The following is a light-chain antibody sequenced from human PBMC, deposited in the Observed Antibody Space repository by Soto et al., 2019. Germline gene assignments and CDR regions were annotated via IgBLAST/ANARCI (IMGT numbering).Light chain of an antibody. Sequence: QSVLTQPPSVSAAPGQKVTISCSGSSSNIGNNDVSWYQQLPGTAHKLLIYDSNRRPSGIPDRFSGSKSGTSATLGITGLQTGDEAEYYCGTWDTSLSGVVFGGGTKLTVL. CDR1: SSNIGNND. V-gene: IGLV1-51*01. CDR2: DSN. J-gene: IGLJ2*01. CDR3: GTWDTSLSGVV.